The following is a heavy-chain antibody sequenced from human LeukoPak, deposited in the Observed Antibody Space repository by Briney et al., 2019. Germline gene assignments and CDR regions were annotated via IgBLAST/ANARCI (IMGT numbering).Heavy chain of an antibody. CDR2: ISYDGSNK. V-gene: IGHV3-30*04. D-gene: IGHD2-2*01. CDR1: GFTFSSYA. Sequence: GGSLRLSCAASGFTFSSYAMHWVRQAPGKGLEWVAVISYDGSNKYYADSVKGRFTISRDNSKNTLYLQMNSLRAEDTAVYYCARGGYCSSTSCPPEYNNWFDPWGQGTLVTVSS. J-gene: IGHJ5*02. CDR3: ARGGYCSSTSCPPEYNNWFDP.